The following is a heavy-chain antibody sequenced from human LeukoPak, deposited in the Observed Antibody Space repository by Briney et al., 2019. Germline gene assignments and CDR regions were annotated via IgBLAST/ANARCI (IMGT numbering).Heavy chain of an antibody. Sequence: PGGSLRLSCAASGFTFSSYWMSWVRQAPGKGLEWVSSISSSSSYIYYADSVKGRFTISRDNAKNSLYLQMNSLRAEDTAVYYCARGGVVWFGDSEVDYWGQGTLVTVSS. CDR2: ISSSSSYI. CDR1: GFTFSSYW. D-gene: IGHD3-10*01. CDR3: ARGGVVWFGDSEVDY. V-gene: IGHV3-21*01. J-gene: IGHJ4*02.